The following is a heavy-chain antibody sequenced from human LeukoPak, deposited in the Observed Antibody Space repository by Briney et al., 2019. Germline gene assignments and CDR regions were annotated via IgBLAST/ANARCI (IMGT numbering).Heavy chain of an antibody. CDR3: ARHTGGNLDAFDL. CDR2: IYDSGST. V-gene: IGHV4-39*01. D-gene: IGHD4-23*01. J-gene: IGHJ3*01. Sequence: SETLSLTCTVSGGSIRSSYYYWGWIRQPPGKGLEWIGSIYDSGSTYYNPSLKSRVTISVDTSKNHFSLKLNSVTAADTAVYYCARHTGGNLDAFDLWGQGTMVTVSS. CDR1: GGSIRSSYYY.